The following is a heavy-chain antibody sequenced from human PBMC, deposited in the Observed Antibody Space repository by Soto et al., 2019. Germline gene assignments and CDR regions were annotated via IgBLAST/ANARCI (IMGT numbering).Heavy chain of an antibody. J-gene: IGHJ4*02. CDR3: AKGGSYYRFLCYFDY. CDR1: GFTFSSYA. D-gene: IGHD1-26*01. CDR2: ISGSGGST. V-gene: IGHV3-23*01. Sequence: SLRLSCAASGFTFSSYAMSWVRQAPGKGLEWVSAISGSGGSTYYADSVKGRFTISRDNSKNTLYLQMNSLRAEDTAVYYCAKGGSYYRFLCYFDYWGQGTLVTVSS.